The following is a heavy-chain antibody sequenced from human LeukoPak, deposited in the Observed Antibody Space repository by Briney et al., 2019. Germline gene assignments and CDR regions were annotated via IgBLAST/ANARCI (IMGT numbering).Heavy chain of an antibody. V-gene: IGHV4-34*01. CDR1: GGSFSGYY. J-gene: IGHJ5*02. CDR2: INHSGST. Sequence: SETLSLTCAVYGGSFSGYYWSWIRQPPGKGPEWIGEINHSGSTNYNPSLKSRVTISVDTSKNQFSLKLSSVTAADTAVYYCARGGAIVVVPAASKRGYNWFDPWGQGTLVTVSS. CDR3: ARGGAIVVVPAASKRGYNWFDP. D-gene: IGHD2-2*01.